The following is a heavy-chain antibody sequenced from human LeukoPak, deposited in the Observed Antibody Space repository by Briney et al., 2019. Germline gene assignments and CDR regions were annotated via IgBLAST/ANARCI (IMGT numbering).Heavy chain of an antibody. Sequence: GGSLRLSCAASGFTFSSYGMSWVRQAPGKGLERVSAISGSGGSTYYADSVKGRFTISRDNSKNTLYLQMNSLRAEDTAVYYCARGDPDISFGVVGDAFDIWGQGTMVTVSS. CDR1: GFTFSSYG. D-gene: IGHD3-3*01. CDR3: ARGDPDISFGVVGDAFDI. J-gene: IGHJ3*02. V-gene: IGHV3-23*01. CDR2: ISGSGGST.